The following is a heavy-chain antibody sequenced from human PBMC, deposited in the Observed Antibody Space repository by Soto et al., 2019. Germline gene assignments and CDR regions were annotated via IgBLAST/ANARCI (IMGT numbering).Heavy chain of an antibody. J-gene: IGHJ4*02. CDR1: GFTFDDYA. D-gene: IGHD3-3*01. CDR3: AKGALEVTIFGVESKYYFDY. V-gene: IGHV3-9*01. Sequence: GGSLRLSCAASGFTFDDYAMHWVRQAPGKGLEWVSGISWNSGSIGYADSVKGRFTISRDNAKNSLYPQMNSLRAEDTALYYCAKGALEVTIFGVESKYYFDYWGQGTLVTVSS. CDR2: ISWNSGSI.